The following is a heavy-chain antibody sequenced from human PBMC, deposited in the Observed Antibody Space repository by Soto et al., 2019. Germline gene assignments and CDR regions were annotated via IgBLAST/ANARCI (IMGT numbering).Heavy chain of an antibody. D-gene: IGHD3-22*01. CDR2: ISYDGSNK. Sequence: QVQLVESGGGVVQPGRSLRLSCAASGFTFSSYAMHWVRQAPGKGLEWVAVISYDGSNKYYADSVKCRFTISRDNSKNTLYLQMNSLRAEDTAVYYCARAGHYYDSIGYYRGVVYWGQVTLVTVSS. J-gene: IGHJ4*02. CDR1: GFTFSSYA. CDR3: ARAGHYYDSIGYYRGVVY. V-gene: IGHV3-30-3*01.